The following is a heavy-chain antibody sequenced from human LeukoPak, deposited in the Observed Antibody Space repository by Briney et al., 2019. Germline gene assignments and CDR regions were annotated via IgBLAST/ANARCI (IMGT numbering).Heavy chain of an antibody. CDR1: GFTVSSNY. V-gene: IGHV3-66*01. J-gene: IGHJ5*02. CDR2: LYRGSTT. CDR3: ASLRSLRYCTNGVCYFLDP. Sequence: PGGSLRLSCAASGFTVSSNYMSWVRQAPGKGLECVSVLYRGSTTYYADSVKGRFTISRDDSKNTVYLQMNSLRAEDTAVYYCASLRSLRYCTNGVCYFLDPWGQGTLVTVSS. D-gene: IGHD2-8*01.